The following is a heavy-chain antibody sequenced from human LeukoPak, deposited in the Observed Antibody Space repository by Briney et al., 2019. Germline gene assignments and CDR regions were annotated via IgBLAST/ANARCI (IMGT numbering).Heavy chain of an antibody. CDR3: ARYYPSAGSP. CDR2: IYYSGST. D-gene: IGHD6-13*01. V-gene: IGHV4-59*01. J-gene: IGHJ5*02. CDR1: GGSISSYY. Sequence: SETLSLTCTVSGGSISSYYWSWIRQPPGKGLEWIGYIYYSGSTNYNPSLKSRVTISVDTSKNQFSLKLTSVTAADTAVYYCARYYPSAGSPWGQGTLVTVSS.